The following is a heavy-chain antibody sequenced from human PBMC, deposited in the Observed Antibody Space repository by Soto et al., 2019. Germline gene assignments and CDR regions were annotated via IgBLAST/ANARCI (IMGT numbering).Heavy chain of an antibody. CDR2: IYYSGST. CDR1: GGSISSYY. CDR3: ARDIRMAVAGTGWFDP. Sequence: SETLSLTCTVSGGSISSYYWSWIRQPPGKGLEWIGYIYYSGSTNYNPSLKSRVTISVDTSKNQFSLKLSPVTAADTAVYYCARDIRMAVAGTGWFDPWGQGTLVTVSS. V-gene: IGHV4-59*01. J-gene: IGHJ5*02. D-gene: IGHD6-19*01.